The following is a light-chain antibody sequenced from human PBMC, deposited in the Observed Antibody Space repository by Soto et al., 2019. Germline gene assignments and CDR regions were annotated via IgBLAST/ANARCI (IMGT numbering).Light chain of an antibody. Sequence: IQMTQSPSSLSASVGDRVTITCGGIQDIGNDLGLYQQIPGKAPRLLIYSASSLETGVPSRFSGGGSGTHFTFTISNLQPEDIATYYCQQYDNLPPTWTFGQGTKVDIK. CDR1: QDIGND. CDR2: SAS. V-gene: IGKV1-33*01. CDR3: QQYDNLPPTWT. J-gene: IGKJ1*01.